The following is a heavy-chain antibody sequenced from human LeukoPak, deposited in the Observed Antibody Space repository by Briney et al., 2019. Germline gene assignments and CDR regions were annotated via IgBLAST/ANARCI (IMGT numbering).Heavy chain of an antibody. J-gene: IGHJ6*02. Sequence: GGSLRLSCVVSGFTVSSNYMSWVRQAPGKGLEWVSVIYSGGSTYYADSVKGRFSISRDDSKNTLYLQMNSLRAEDTAVYFCARGPGSGMGGMDVWGQGTTVTVSS. CDR2: IYSGGST. CDR3: ARGPGSGMGGMDV. CDR1: GFTVSSNY. D-gene: IGHD3-10*01. V-gene: IGHV3-66*01.